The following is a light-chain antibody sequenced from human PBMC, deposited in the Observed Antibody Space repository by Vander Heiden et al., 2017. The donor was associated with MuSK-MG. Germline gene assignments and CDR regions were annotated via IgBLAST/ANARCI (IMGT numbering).Light chain of an antibody. V-gene: IGKV1-5*03. CDR3: QQYNNYSSWT. CDR1: HSISSW. CDR2: QAS. Sequence: DILLTQAPSTLSASVGDRVTSTCRASHSISSWLAWSKQKLGKAPKLLIYQASSLAGGVPSSFSHSGYGTEFTLTISSRQPDDFAAYYCQQYNNYSSWTFGQGTKVEIK. J-gene: IGKJ1*01.